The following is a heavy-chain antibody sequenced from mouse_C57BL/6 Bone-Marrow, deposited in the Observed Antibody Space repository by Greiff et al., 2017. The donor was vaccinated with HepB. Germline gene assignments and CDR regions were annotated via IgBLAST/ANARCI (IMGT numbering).Heavy chain of an antibody. Sequence: EVMLVESGGGLVQSGRSLRLSCATSGFTFSDFYMEWVRQAPGKGLEWIAASRNKANDYTTEYSASVKGRFIVSRDTSQSILYLQMNALRAEDTAIYYCARDANWDEGWYFDVWGTGTTVTVSS. CDR3: ARDANWDEGWYFDV. J-gene: IGHJ1*03. CDR2: SRNKANDYTT. CDR1: GFTFSDFY. V-gene: IGHV7-1*01. D-gene: IGHD4-1*01.